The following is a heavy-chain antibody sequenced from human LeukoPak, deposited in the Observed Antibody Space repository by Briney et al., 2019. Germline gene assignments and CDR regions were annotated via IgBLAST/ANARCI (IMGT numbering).Heavy chain of an antibody. Sequence: ASVKVSCKASGYTFTGYYMHWVRQAPGQGLEWMGWINPNSGGTNYAQKFQGRVTMTRDTSTSTVYMELSSLRSEDTAVYYCARGPVATGAFDIWGQGTMVTVSS. CDR3: ARGPVATGAFDI. D-gene: IGHD2-15*01. J-gene: IGHJ3*02. CDR2: INPNSGGT. V-gene: IGHV1-2*02. CDR1: GYTFTGYY.